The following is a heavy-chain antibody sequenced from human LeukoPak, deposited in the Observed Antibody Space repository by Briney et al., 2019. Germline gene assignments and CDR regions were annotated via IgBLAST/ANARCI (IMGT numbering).Heavy chain of an antibody. V-gene: IGHV3-21*04. Sequence: GGSLRLSCAASEFTFSRYGMNWVRQAPGKGLEWVSSISSSSSYMYYADSVKGRFTISRDNSKNTLYLQMNSLRAEDTAVYYCARDPPTYYYDSSGSGTGLWGQGTLVTVSS. CDR1: EFTFSRYG. CDR3: ARDPPTYYYDSSGSGTGL. J-gene: IGHJ4*02. CDR2: ISSSSSYM. D-gene: IGHD3-22*01.